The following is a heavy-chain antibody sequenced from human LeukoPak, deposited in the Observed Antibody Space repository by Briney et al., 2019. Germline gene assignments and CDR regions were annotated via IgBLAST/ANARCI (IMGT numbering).Heavy chain of an antibody. J-gene: IGHJ2*01. Sequence: GGSLRLSCAASGITVSNNYMSWVRQAPGKGLDWVSVMYVGGRTFYADSVQGRFTISRDNSKNTLYLQMNSLRVEDTAVYYCAREGHLGKYFDLWGRGTQVTVSS. CDR2: MYVGGRT. CDR3: AREGHLGKYFDL. CDR1: GITVSNNY. D-gene: IGHD3-16*01. V-gene: IGHV3-53*01.